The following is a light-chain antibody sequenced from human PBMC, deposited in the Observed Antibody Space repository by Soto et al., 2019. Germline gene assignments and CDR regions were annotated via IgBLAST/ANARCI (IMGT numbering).Light chain of an antibody. CDR2: EVS. Sequence: QSGLTQPASVSGSPGQSITISCTGTSGDVGGYNYVSWYQQHPGKAPKLMIYEVSNRPSGVSNRFSGSKSGNTASLTISGLQAEDEADYYCRSYTSSSTWVFGGGTKLTVL. CDR3: RSYTSSSTWV. J-gene: IGLJ3*02. V-gene: IGLV2-14*01. CDR1: SGDVGGYNY.